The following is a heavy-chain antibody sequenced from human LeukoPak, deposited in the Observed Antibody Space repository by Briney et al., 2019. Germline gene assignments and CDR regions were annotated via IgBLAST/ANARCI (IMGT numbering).Heavy chain of an antibody. J-gene: IGHJ4*02. Sequence: PGGSLRLSCAASGFTFDDYAMHWVRQAPGKGLERVSGISWNSGSIGYADSVKGRFTISRDNAKNSLYLQMNSLRAEDTALYYCAKDIVRDGYNPLLHYWGQGTLVTVSS. D-gene: IGHD5-24*01. CDR2: ISWNSGSI. V-gene: IGHV3-9*01. CDR3: AKDIVRDGYNPLLHY. CDR1: GFTFDDYA.